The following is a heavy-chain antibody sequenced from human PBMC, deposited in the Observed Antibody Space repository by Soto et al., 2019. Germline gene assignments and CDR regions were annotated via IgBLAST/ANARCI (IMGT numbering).Heavy chain of an antibody. V-gene: IGHV1-18*01. D-gene: IGHD6-6*01. CDR2: ISVHTGDT. CDR1: GYTFATYG. J-gene: IGHJ4*02. CDR3: ARASAEYSSSFSYYFDS. Sequence: QVQLVQSGSEVKKPGASVKVSCKASGYTFATYGITWVRQAPGQGLEWVAWISVHTGDTKYAQKLQGRVTLTTDTFTTTDYMELRGLTSDDTAIYYCARASAEYSSSFSYYFDSWGQGTLVTVSS.